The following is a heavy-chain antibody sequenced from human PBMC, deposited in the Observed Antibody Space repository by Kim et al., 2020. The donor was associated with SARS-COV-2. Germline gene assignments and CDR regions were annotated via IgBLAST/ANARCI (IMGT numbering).Heavy chain of an antibody. V-gene: IGHV7-4-1*02. Sequence: ASVKVSCKASGYIFTNYGMNWVRQAPGQGLEWMGWINTKTGKPTYAQGLTGRFVFSLDTSVSTAYLQINSLKGEDTAVYYCARNRWLPDNWGQGTLVTVSS. CDR3: ARNRWLPDN. CDR1: GYIFTNYG. D-gene: IGHD5-12*01. CDR2: INTKTGKP. J-gene: IGHJ4*02.